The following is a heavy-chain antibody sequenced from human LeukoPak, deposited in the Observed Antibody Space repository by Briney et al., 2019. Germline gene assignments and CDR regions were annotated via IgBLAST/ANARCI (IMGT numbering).Heavy chain of an antibody. V-gene: IGHV4-39*01. J-gene: IGHJ4*02. Sequence: PSETLSLTCTVSGGSISSSSYYWGWIRQPPGKGLEWIGSIYYRGSTYYNPSLKSRVTISVDTSKNQFSLKLSSVTAADTAVYYCARQRRLLPDYWGQGTLVTVSS. D-gene: IGHD3-22*01. CDR1: GGSISSSSYY. CDR2: IYYRGST. CDR3: ARQRRLLPDY.